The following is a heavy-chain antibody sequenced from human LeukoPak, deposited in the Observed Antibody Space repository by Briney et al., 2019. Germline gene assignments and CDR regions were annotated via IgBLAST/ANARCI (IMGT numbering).Heavy chain of an antibody. Sequence: GESLKISCEGSGYSFTSYWIGWVRQMPGKGMEWMGIIYPGDSDTRYSPSFQGQVTISADKSISTAYLQWSSLKASDTAMYYCARLLTPLELLGGNWFDPWGQGTLVTVSS. J-gene: IGHJ5*02. CDR3: ARLLTPLELLGGNWFDP. CDR2: IYPGDSDT. V-gene: IGHV5-51*01. D-gene: IGHD1-26*01. CDR1: GYSFTSYW.